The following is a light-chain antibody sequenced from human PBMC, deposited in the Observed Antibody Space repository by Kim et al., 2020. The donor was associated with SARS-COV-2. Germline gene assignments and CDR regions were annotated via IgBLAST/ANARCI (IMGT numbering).Light chain of an antibody. Sequence: DIQMTQSPSSLSASVGDRVTITCQASQGISNYLAWYQQKSGEVPNLLIYAASTLQSGVPSRFSGSGSGTDFTLTISSLQPEDVATYYCQKYNSAPYTFGQGTKLEI. CDR2: AAS. CDR3: QKYNSAPYT. V-gene: IGKV1-27*01. CDR1: QGISNY. J-gene: IGKJ2*01.